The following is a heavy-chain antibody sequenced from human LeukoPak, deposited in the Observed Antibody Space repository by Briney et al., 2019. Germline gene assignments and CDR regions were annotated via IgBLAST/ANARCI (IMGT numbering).Heavy chain of an antibody. CDR2: IYYSGTT. D-gene: IGHD6-13*01. CDR1: GGSISNYY. CDR3: ARGVYIAAAQYGY. V-gene: IGHV4-59*01. Sequence: SETLSLTCTVSGGSISNYYWSWIQQPPGKGLEWIGYIYYSGTTNYNPSLKSRVTISVDTSKNQFSLKLHSVTAADTAVYYCARGVYIAAAQYGYWGQGTLVTVSS. J-gene: IGHJ4*02.